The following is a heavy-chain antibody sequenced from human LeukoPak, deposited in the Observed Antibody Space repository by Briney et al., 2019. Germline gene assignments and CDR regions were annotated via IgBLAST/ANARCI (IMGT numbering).Heavy chain of an antibody. CDR2: MNPNSGNT. D-gene: IGHD3-10*01. CDR1: GYTFTSHD. V-gene: IGHV1-8*01. J-gene: IGHJ4*02. CDR3: ARSNMVRGVIISRPLDY. Sequence: ASVKVSCKASGYTFTSHDINWVRQATGQGLEWMGWMNPNSGNTGYAQKFQGRVTMTRNTSISTAYMELSSLRSEDTAVYYCARSNMVRGVIISRPLDYWGQGTLVTVSS.